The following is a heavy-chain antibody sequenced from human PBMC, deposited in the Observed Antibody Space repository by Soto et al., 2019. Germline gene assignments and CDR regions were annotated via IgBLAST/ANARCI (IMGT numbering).Heavy chain of an antibody. CDR2: IIPIVGTA. D-gene: IGHD5-12*01. V-gene: IGHV1-69*01. Sequence: QVQLVQSGAEVKKPGSSVKVSCKASGGTFSSYAISWVRQAPGQGLEWMGGIIPIVGTANYAQKFQGRDTITADEATSTAYMERSSLRPEDTAVYDCARVSGYDDATSDVDYWGQGTRVTVSS. CDR1: GGTFSSYA. J-gene: IGHJ4*02. CDR3: ARVSGYDDATSDVDY.